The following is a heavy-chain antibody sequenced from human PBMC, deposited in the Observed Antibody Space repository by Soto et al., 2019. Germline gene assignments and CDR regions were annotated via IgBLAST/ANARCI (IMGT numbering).Heavy chain of an antibody. D-gene: IGHD3-3*01. Sequence: NPXGTLERTFTVSGGSVSSYDWSWIRQPPGKGLEWIGYIYYSGSTNYNPSLKSRVTISVDTSKNQFSLKLSSVTAADTAVYYCARGSLEWLLYDAFDIWGRGTMVTVSS. V-gene: IGHV4-59*02. CDR2: IYYSGST. CDR3: ARGSLEWLLYDAFDI. CDR1: GGSVSSYD. J-gene: IGHJ3*02.